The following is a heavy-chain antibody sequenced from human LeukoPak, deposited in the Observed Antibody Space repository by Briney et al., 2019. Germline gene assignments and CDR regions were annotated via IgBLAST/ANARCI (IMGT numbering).Heavy chain of an antibody. CDR3: ARDRSVDIVTPNRPGTRDSNWFDP. J-gene: IGHJ5*02. D-gene: IGHD5-12*01. V-gene: IGHV4-59*01. CDR2: IYYSGST. CDR1: GGSISSYY. Sequence: SETLSLTCTVSGGSISSYYWSWIRQPPGKGLEGIGYIYYSGSTNYNPSLKSRVTISVDTSKNQFSLKLSSVTAADTAVYYCARDRSVDIVTPNRPGTRDSNWFDPWGQGTLVTVSS.